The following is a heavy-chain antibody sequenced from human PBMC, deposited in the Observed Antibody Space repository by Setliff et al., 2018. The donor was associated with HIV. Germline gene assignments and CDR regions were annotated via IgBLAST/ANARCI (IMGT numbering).Heavy chain of an antibody. D-gene: IGHD3-22*01. CDR1: GGTFSSYG. CDR2: MNPNSGNT. Sequence: ASVKVSCKASGGTFSSYGINWVRQATGQGLEWMGWMNPNSGNTGYAQKFQGRVTMTRNTSISTAYMELSSLRSEDTAVYYCARALPYDSSGYYFVGWFDPWGQGTLVTVSS. V-gene: IGHV1-8*01. CDR3: ARALPYDSSGYYFVGWFDP. J-gene: IGHJ5*02.